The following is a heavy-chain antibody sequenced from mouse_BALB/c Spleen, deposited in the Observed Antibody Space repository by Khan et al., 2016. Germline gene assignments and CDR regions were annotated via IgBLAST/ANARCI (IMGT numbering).Heavy chain of an antibody. D-gene: IGHD2-4*01. Sequence: VQLQEAGPSLVKPSQTLSLTCSVTGDSITSGYWNWIRKFSGNKLEYLGYISYSGSTYYNPSLKNRVSITRDTSKNQFYLQLNSVTTEDTATYXCAAGYDFDWDYYSMDYWGQGTSVTVSS. CDR3: AAGYDFDWDYYSMDY. CDR2: ISYSGST. CDR1: GDSITSGY. V-gene: IGHV3-8*02. J-gene: IGHJ4*01.